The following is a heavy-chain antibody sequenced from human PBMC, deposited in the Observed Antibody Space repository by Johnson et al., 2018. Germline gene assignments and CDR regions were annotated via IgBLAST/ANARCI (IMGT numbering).Heavy chain of an antibody. V-gene: IGHV3-30*18. D-gene: IGHD1-14*01. Sequence: QVQLVESGGGVVQPGRSLRLSCAASGFTFSSYGMHRVRQAPGKGLEWVAVISYDGSNKYYADSVKGQFTISRDNSTNTLYLQMNSLSVEDTAVLHCAKSPPRSLATTSYMDVWGKGTTVTVSS. CDR2: ISYDGSNK. CDR3: AKSPPRSLATTSYMDV. J-gene: IGHJ6*03. CDR1: GFTFSSYG.